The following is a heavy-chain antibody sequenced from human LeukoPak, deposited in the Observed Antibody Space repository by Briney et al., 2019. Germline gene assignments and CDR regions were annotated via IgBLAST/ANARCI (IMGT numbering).Heavy chain of an antibody. Sequence: GSVKVSCKASGYTFTSYGISWVRQAPGQGLEWMGWISSYNGNTNYAQELQGRVTMTTDTSTSTAYMELRSLRSDDTAVYYCARLYVVPGVYYMDVWGKGTTVTVSS. D-gene: IGHD2-15*01. CDR2: ISSYNGNT. J-gene: IGHJ6*03. CDR1: GYTFTSYG. CDR3: ARLYVVPGVYYMDV. V-gene: IGHV1-18*01.